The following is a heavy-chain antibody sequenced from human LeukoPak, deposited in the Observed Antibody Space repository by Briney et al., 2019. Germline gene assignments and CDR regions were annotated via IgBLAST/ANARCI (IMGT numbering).Heavy chain of an antibody. CDR2: ISYDGSNK. CDR1: GFTFNSYG. Sequence: SGGSLRLSCAASGFTFNSYGMHWVRQAPGKGLEWVAVISYDGSNKYYADSVKGRFTISRDNSKNTLYLQMNSLRAEDTAVYYCAKDGQPLHYYDSSGYLGYFDYWGQGTLVTVSS. D-gene: IGHD3-22*01. CDR3: AKDGQPLHYYDSSGYLGYFDY. V-gene: IGHV3-30*18. J-gene: IGHJ4*02.